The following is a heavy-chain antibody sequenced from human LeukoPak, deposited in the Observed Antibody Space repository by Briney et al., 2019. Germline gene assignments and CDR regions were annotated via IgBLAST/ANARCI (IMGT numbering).Heavy chain of an antibody. D-gene: IGHD2-15*01. V-gene: IGHV4-34*01. Sequence: PSETLSLTCAVYGGSSSGYYWSWIRQPPGKGLEWIGEIIHRGSTNYNPSLKSRVTISVDTSKNQFSLRLSSVTAADTAVYYCARGDSVVGLGYWGQGTLVTVSS. CDR3: ARGDSVVGLGY. CDR2: IIHRGST. CDR1: GGSSSGYY. J-gene: IGHJ4*02.